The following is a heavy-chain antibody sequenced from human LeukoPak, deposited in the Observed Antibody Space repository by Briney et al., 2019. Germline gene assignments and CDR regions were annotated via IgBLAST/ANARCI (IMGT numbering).Heavy chain of an antibody. D-gene: IGHD1-26*01. CDR1: GGSISSGSYY. V-gene: IGHV4-61*02. CDR2: IYTSGST. J-gene: IGHJ4*02. Sequence: MPSETLSLTCTVSGGSISSGSYYWSWIRQPAGKGLEWIGRIYTSGSTNYNPSLKSRVTISVDTSKNQFSLKLSSVTAADTAVYYCAREFSGGAGYWGQGTLVTVSS. CDR3: AREFSGGAGY.